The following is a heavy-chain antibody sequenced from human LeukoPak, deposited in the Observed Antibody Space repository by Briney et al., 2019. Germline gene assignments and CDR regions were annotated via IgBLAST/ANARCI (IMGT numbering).Heavy chain of an antibody. CDR2: IIPIFGTA. D-gene: IGHD5-18*01. J-gene: IGHJ4*02. CDR1: GGTFSSYA. V-gene: IGHV1-69*06. CDR3: AFEGYNYGYN. Sequence: GASVKVSCKASGGTFSSYAISWVRQAPGQGLEWMGGIIPIFGTANYAQKFQGRVTITADKSTSTAYMELSSLRSDDTAIYYCAFEGYNYGYNWGQGTLVTVSS.